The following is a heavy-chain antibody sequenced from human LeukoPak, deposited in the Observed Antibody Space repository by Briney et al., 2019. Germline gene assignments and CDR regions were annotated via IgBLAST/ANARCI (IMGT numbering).Heavy chain of an antibody. CDR2: ISAYNGNT. CDR3: ARDPRSGSRYYYYGMDV. CDR1: GYTFTSYG. Sequence: ASVKVSCKASGYTFTSYGISWVRQAPGQGLEWMGWISAYNGNTNYAQKLQGRVTMTTGTSTSTAYMELRSLRSDDTAVYYCARDPRSGSRYYYYGMDVWGQGTTVTVSS. D-gene: IGHD1-26*01. J-gene: IGHJ6*02. V-gene: IGHV1-18*01.